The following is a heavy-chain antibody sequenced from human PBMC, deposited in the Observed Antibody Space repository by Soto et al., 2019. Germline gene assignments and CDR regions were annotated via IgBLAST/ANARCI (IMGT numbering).Heavy chain of an antibody. CDR1: RFTLSSYW. J-gene: IGHJ4*02. Sequence: EVQLVESGGGLVQPGGSLRLSCVASRFTLSSYWMHWVRQVPGKGLMWVSRINRDGSRTNYADSVKGRFTISRDNAKNTLHLQMTSLRAEDTAVYYCARDLGKYDRHYFDNWGQGTLVTVSS. CDR3: ARDLGKYDRHYFDN. CDR2: INRDGSRT. D-gene: IGHD3-9*01. V-gene: IGHV3-74*01.